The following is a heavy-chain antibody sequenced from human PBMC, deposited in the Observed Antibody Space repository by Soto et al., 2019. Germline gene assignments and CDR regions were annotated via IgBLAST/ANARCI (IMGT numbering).Heavy chain of an antibody. J-gene: IGHJ4*02. CDR3: ARSQGEYSSSSTYFDY. CDR2: IYPGDSDT. V-gene: IGHV5-51*01. D-gene: IGHD6-6*01. CDR1: GYSFTSYW. Sequence: PGESLKISCKGSGYSFTSYWIGWVRQMPGKGLEWMGIIYPGDSDTRYSPSFQGQVTISADKSISTAYLQWSSLKASDTAMYYCARSQGEYSSSSTYFDYWGQGTLVTVSS.